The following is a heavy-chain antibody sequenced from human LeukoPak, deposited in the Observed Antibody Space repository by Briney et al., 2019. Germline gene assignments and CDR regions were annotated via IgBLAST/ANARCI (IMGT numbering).Heavy chain of an antibody. Sequence: PGGSLRLSCAPSGFIVTNAWMSWVRQAPGKGLEWVARIKSQIHGGTTDYASPVKGRFSISRDESRNTLYLQMNNLKTEDTGLYYCSTTSSGRIGGMDVWGKGTTVTVSA. J-gene: IGHJ6*04. D-gene: IGHD3-10*01. CDR3: STTSSGRIGGMDV. CDR1: GFIVTNAW. V-gene: IGHV3-15*01. CDR2: IKSQIHGGTT.